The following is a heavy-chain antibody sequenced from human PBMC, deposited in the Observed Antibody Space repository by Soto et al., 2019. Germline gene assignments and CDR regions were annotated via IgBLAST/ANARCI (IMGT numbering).Heavy chain of an antibody. CDR2: IIPIFGTA. V-gene: IGHV1-69*13. D-gene: IGHD6-13*01. CDR1: GGTFSSYA. Sequence: GASVKVSCKASGGTFSSYAISWVRQAPGQGLEWMGGIIPIFGTANYAQKFQGRVTITADESTSTAYMELSSLRSEDTAVYYCATSQIPAAGTPTFYRYWGQGTLVTVSS. CDR3: ATSQIPAAGTPTFYRY. J-gene: IGHJ4*02.